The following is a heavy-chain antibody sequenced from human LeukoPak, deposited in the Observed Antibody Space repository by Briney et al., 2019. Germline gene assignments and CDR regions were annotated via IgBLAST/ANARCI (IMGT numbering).Heavy chain of an antibody. Sequence: GGSLRLSCAASGVSFSFDWMTWGRQAPRKGLEWVGNIKPYGSGKYYVDSVKSRFTISRDNAKNSLYLQMNRLRVEDTDVYYCARIYDWTFDSSGPGTPVTVS. V-gene: IGHV3-7*01. CDR3: ARIYDWTFDS. D-gene: IGHD1-1*01. CDR1: GVSFSFDW. CDR2: IKPYGSGK. J-gene: IGHJ4*02.